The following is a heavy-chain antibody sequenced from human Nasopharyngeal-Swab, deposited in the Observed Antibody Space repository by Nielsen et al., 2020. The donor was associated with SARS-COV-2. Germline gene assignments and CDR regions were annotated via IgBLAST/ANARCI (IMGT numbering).Heavy chain of an antibody. J-gene: IGHJ4*02. CDR1: GFTFSSYE. CDR3: ARKAQNYYDSNGYLY. CDR2: ISNGGSTI. Sequence: GGSLRLSCAASGFTFSSYEMNWVRQAPGKGLEWVSYISNGGSTIYYADSVKGRFTISRDNAKNSLCLQMKSLRAEDTAVYYCARKAQNYYDSNGYLYWGQGTLVTVSS. D-gene: IGHD3-22*01. V-gene: IGHV3-48*03.